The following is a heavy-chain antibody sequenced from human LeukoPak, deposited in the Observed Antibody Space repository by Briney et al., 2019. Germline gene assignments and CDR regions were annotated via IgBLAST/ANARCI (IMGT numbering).Heavy chain of an antibody. CDR3: ARDLTPRWLHSSSPGDFDY. CDR1: GYTFTSYG. D-gene: IGHD6-6*01. Sequence: ASVKVSCKASGYTFTSYGISWVRQAPGQGLEWMGWISAYNGNTNYAQKLQGRVTMATDTSTSTAYMELRSLRSDDTAVYYCARDLTPRWLHSSSPGDFDYWGQGTLVTVSS. CDR2: ISAYNGNT. J-gene: IGHJ4*02. V-gene: IGHV1-18*01.